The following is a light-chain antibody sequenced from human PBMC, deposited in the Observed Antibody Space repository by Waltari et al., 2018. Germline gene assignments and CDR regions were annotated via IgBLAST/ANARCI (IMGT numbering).Light chain of an antibody. CDR3: QHYYDNPPT. Sequence: IQMTQSPSALSASVGDRVTISCRASQNIYSNLAWYQQKPGKAPKLLIYAASSLQSGIPSRFSGSGSGTDFTLIISSLQPEDSAAYYCQHYYDNPPTFGGGTKVEIK. J-gene: IGKJ4*01. CDR1: QNIYSN. V-gene: IGKV1-6*01. CDR2: AAS.